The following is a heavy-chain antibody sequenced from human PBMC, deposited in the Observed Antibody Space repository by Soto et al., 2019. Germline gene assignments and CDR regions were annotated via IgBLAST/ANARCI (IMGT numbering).Heavy chain of an antibody. V-gene: IGHV1-3*01. CDR3: AREAGLLWFGELLSASYGMDV. J-gene: IGHJ6*02. CDR2: INAGNGNT. D-gene: IGHD3-10*01. CDR1: GYTFTSYA. Sequence: ASVKVSCKASGYTFTSYAMHWVRQAPGQRLEWMGWINAGNGNTKYSQKFQGRVTITRDTSASTAYMELSSLRSEDTAVYYCAREAGLLWFGELLSASYGMDVWGQGTTVPVSS.